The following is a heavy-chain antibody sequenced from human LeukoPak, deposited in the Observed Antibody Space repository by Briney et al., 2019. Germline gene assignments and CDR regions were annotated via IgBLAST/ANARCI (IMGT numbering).Heavy chain of an antibody. Sequence: SETLSLTCTVSGGSISSYYWSWIRQPAGKELEWIGRIHTSGTTNYNPSLQRRVTMSVDTSKSQFSLKLTSVTAADTAVYYCVRGGSAAAAVFDYWGQGTLVTVSS. CDR2: IHTSGTT. J-gene: IGHJ4*02. CDR3: VRGGSAAAAVFDY. D-gene: IGHD6-13*01. V-gene: IGHV4-4*07. CDR1: GGSISSYY.